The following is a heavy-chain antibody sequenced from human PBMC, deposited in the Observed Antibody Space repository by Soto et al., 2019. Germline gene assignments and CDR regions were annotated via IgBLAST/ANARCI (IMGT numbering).Heavy chain of an antibody. V-gene: IGHV3-23*01. CDR2: ISDSGYST. CDR3: AKLQAYTYGPGAYFDY. CDR1: EVTSSNYA. J-gene: IGHJ4*02. D-gene: IGHD5-18*01. Sequence: SCGAAEVTSSNYAMNWVSKNPGKGLEWVSAISDSGYSTDYVDSVKGRFTISRDNSKNTLYLQMNSLRAEDTAVYYCAKLQAYTYGPGAYFDYWGQGTLVPVSS.